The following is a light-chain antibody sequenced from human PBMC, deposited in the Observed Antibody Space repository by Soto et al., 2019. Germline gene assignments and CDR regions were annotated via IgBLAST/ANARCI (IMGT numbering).Light chain of an antibody. V-gene: IGLV2-14*01. CDR1: SGDVGAYNY. J-gene: IGLJ1*01. CDR2: DVS. Sequence: QSVLTQPASVSGSPGQSITISCTGTSGDVGAYNYVSWYQQHPGKAPRLMIYDVSNRPSGASNRFSGSKSGNTASLTISGLQAEDEADYYCCSYGGTFYVFGTGTKVTVL. CDR3: CSYGGTFYV.